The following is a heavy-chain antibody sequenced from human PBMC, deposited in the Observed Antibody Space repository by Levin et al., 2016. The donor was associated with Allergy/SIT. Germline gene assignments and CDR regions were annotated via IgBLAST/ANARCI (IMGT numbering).Heavy chain of an antibody. CDR1: GGSISSSNW. CDR3: VLPRVSPYYFDY. D-gene: IGHD5/OR15-5a*01. Sequence: SETLSLTCAVSGGSISSSNWWSWVRQPPGKGLEWIGEIYHSGSTNYNPSLKSRVTISVDKSKNQFSLKLSSVTAADTAVYYCVLPRVSPYYFDYWGQGTLVTVSS. J-gene: IGHJ4*02. CDR2: IYHSGST. V-gene: IGHV4-4*02.